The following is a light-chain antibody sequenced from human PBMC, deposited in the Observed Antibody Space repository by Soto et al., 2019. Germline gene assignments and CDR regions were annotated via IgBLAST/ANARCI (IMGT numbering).Light chain of an antibody. V-gene: IGLV8-61*01. CDR3: ALYMGGGVWV. CDR1: SGPVSRNYY. J-gene: IGLJ3*02. Sequence: QTVVTQEPSFSVSPGGTVTLTCGLDSGPVSRNYYPSWYQQTPGQTPRTLIHSTNTRSSGVPDRFSGSILGNKAALTITGAQADDESDYYCALYMGGGVWVFGGGTKVTVL. CDR2: STN.